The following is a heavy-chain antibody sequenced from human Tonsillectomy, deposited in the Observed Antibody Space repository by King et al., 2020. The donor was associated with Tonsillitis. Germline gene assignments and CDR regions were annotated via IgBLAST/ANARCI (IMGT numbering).Heavy chain of an antibody. J-gene: IGHJ3*02. D-gene: IGHD3-22*01. CDR1: GGSFSGYY. CDR2: INHSGST. V-gene: IGHV4-34*01. CDR3: ARGVYYGSSGATHDAFDI. Sequence: VQLQQWGAGLLKPSETLSLTCAVYGGSFSGYYWSWIRQPPGKGLEWIGEINHSGSTNYNPSLKSRVTISVDTSKNQFSLKLSSVTAADTAVYYCARGVYYGSSGATHDAFDIWGQGTMVTVSS.